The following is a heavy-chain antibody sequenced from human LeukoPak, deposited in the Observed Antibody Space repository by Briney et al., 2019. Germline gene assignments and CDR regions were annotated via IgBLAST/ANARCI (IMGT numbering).Heavy chain of an antibody. CDR3: AHGGYSSGWYGELIDY. D-gene: IGHD6-19*01. V-gene: IGHV4-38-2*01. Sequence: SETLSLTCAVSGYSISSGYYWGWIRQPPGKGLEWIGSIYHSGSTYYNPSLKSRVTISVDTSKNQFSLKLSSMTAADTAVYYCAHGGYSSGWYGELIDYWGQGTLVTVSS. J-gene: IGHJ4*02. CDR1: GYSISSGYY. CDR2: IYHSGST.